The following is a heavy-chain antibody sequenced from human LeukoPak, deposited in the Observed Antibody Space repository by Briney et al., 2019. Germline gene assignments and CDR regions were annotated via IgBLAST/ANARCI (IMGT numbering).Heavy chain of an antibody. CDR1: GSSFTSYW. J-gene: IGHJ4*02. D-gene: IGHD1-26*01. Sequence: GESLRISCKGSGSSFTSYWISWVRQLPGKGLEWMGRIDPSDSYTNYSPSFQGHVTISADKSTSTAYLQWSSLKASDTAMYYCARHGRSGSYYHDYWGQGTLVTVSS. CDR3: ARHGRSGSYYHDY. V-gene: IGHV5-10-1*01. CDR2: IDPSDSYT.